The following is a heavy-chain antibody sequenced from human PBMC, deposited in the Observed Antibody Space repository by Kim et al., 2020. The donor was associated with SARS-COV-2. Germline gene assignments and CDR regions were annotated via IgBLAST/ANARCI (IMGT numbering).Heavy chain of an antibody. CDR1: GFTFDDYA. D-gene: IGHD5-12*01. CDR2: ISGDGGST. Sequence: GGSLRLSCTASGFTFDDYAMHWVRQAPGKGLEWVSLISGDGGSTYYADSVKGRFTISRDNSKNSLYLQMNSLRTEDTALYYCAKEIMAGMWRQLHYSYGMDGWGQGTTVTVSS. J-gene: IGHJ6*02. V-gene: IGHV3-43*02. CDR3: AKEIMAGMWRQLHYSYGMDG.